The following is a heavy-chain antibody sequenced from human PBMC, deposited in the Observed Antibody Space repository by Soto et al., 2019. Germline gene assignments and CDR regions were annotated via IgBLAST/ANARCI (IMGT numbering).Heavy chain of an antibody. J-gene: IGHJ5*02. Sequence: QVQLQESGPGLVEPSQTLSLICSVYGASIVSGGYYWAWIRQRPRKGLEWLGDIHYSGGATYSPSYHPFLQSSITISVDTSKNLFSVKVTSVSAADTAMYYCASVPIYYQNGIDYQPFLPWSPGILIPVSS. CDR2: IHYSGGATYSP. CDR1: GASIVSGGYY. CDR3: ASVPIYYQNGIDYQPFLP. V-gene: IGHV4-31*03. D-gene: IGHD3-10*01.